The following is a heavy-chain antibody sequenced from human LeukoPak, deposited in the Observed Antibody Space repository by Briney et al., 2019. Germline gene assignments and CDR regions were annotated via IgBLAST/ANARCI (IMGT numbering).Heavy chain of an antibody. Sequence: PGGSLRLSCAASGITFSSYSMNWVRQAPGKGLEWVSYITSSGSTIFYADAVKGRFTISRDNAKNSLYLQMNSLRAEDTAVYYCAKSLGKLAFDIWGQGTMVTVSS. J-gene: IGHJ3*02. CDR2: ITSSGSTI. V-gene: IGHV3-48*01. D-gene: IGHD3-10*01. CDR3: AKSLGKLAFDI. CDR1: GITFSSYS.